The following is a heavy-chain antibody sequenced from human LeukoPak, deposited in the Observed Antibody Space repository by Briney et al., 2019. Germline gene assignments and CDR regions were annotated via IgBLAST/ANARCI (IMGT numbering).Heavy chain of an antibody. J-gene: IGHJ6*02. CDR1: GFNVSTKY. CDR3: ARDRDGMDV. Sequence: GGSLRLSCAPSGFNVSTKYMSWVRQAPGKGLEWVSLLYSGRITYYADSVKGRFTTSRDNSKNTLYLQMNSLRAEDTAVYYCARDRDGMDVWGQGTTVTVSS. CDR2: LYSGRIT. V-gene: IGHV3-66*01.